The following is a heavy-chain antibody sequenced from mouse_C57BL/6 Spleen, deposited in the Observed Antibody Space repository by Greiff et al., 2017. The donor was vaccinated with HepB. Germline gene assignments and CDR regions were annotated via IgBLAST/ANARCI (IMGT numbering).Heavy chain of an antibody. Sequence: QVQLQQSGAELVKPGASVKLSCKASGYTFTSYWMHWVKQRPGQGLEWIGMIHPNSGSTNYNEKFKSKATLTVDKSSSTAYMQLSSLTSEDSAVYYCARKGVYYDYFYAMDYWGQGTSVTVSS. CDR1: GYTFTSYW. CDR2: IHPNSGST. D-gene: IGHD2-4*01. V-gene: IGHV1-64*01. J-gene: IGHJ4*01. CDR3: ARKGVYYDYFYAMDY.